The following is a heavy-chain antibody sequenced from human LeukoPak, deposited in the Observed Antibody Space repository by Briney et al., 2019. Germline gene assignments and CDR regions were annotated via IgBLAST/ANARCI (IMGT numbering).Heavy chain of an antibody. J-gene: IGHJ4*02. Sequence: GRSLRLSCAASGFTFSRYGMHWVRQAPGKGLEWVAVISYDGSNKYYADSVKGRFTISRDNSKNTLYLQMNSLSAEDTAVYYCAKEDSFEYSSSWFDYWGQGTLVTVSS. V-gene: IGHV3-30*18. CDR2: ISYDGSNK. D-gene: IGHD6-13*01. CDR3: AKEDSFEYSSSWFDY. CDR1: GFTFSRYG.